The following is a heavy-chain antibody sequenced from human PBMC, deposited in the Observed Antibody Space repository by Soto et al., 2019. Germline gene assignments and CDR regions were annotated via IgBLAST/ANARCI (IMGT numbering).Heavy chain of an antibody. CDR1: SVSNAW. V-gene: IGHV3-15*07. D-gene: IGHD5-12*01. Sequence: SVSNAWMNWVRPAPGKGLEWVGRIKSKTDGGTTDYAAPVKGRFTISRDDSKNTLYLQMNSLKTEDTAVYYCTTGLGMATPYYFDYWGQGTLVTVSS. J-gene: IGHJ4*02. CDR2: IKSKTDGGTT. CDR3: TTGLGMATPYYFDY.